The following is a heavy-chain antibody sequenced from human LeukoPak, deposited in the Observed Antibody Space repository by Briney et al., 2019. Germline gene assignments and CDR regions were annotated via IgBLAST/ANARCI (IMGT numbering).Heavy chain of an antibody. J-gene: IGHJ4*02. CDR3: ARGGYDSSNFWVY. V-gene: IGHV3-7*01. D-gene: IGHD3-22*01. CDR1: GFTLNTYW. CDR2: INRDGSEK. Sequence: PGGSLRLSCAAFGFTLNTYWMTWVRQAPGKGLEWVANINRDGSEKYYVGSVKGRFSISRDNAENSLFLQMNNLRVEDTAVYYCARGGYDSSNFWVYWGQGTLVTVSS.